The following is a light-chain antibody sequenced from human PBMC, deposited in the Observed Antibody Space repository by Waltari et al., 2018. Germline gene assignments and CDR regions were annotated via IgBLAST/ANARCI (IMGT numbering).Light chain of an antibody. CDR1: SLRSYY. CDR2: AKN. V-gene: IGLV3-19*01. Sequence: SSELTQDPAVSVAMGQTVRITCQGDSLRSYYASWYQQRPGQAPILIMYAKNHRPSGVPDRFSGSSSDNTASLTITGAQAEDEASYYCHSRDASGVGGSFGGGTKLTVL. J-gene: IGLJ2*01. CDR3: HSRDASGVGGS.